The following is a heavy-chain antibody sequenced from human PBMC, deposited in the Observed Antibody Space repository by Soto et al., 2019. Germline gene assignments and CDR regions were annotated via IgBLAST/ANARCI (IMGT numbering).Heavy chain of an antibody. D-gene: IGHD5-18*01. J-gene: IGHJ4*02. CDR1: GFSLSTRGVG. Sequence: QITLKESGPTLVKPTQTLTLTCTFSGFSLSTRGVGVGWIRQPPGKALEWLALIYWDDDEGYSPSLKSRLTLTMDASKTPVVLTMPNMDPVDTATYYCAHSPRGYSYHFDYWGQGTLVTVSS. CDR2: IYWDDDE. V-gene: IGHV2-5*02. CDR3: AHSPRGYSYHFDY.